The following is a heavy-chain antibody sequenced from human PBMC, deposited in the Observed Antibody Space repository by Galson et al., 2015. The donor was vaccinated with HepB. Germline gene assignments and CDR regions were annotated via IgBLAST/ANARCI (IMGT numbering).Heavy chain of an antibody. CDR2: IDWAGAI. CDR3: ARGTSNAWYALDY. V-gene: IGHV2-70*20. CDR1: GFSLSTSGMC. D-gene: IGHD1-7*01. Sequence: PALVKPTQTLTLTCTFSGFSLSTSGMCVNWVRQPPGKYLEWIAFIDWAGAIYYSTSLKPRLSISKDTSKNQVVLSMANLEPVDTATYYCARGTSNAWYALDYWGQGTLVTVSS. J-gene: IGHJ4*01.